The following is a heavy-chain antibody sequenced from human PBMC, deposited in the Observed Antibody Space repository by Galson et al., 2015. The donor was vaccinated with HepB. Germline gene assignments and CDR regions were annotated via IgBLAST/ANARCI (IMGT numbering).Heavy chain of an antibody. CDR2: IYYSGST. J-gene: IGHJ4*02. V-gene: IGHV4-39*01. D-gene: IGHD3-22*01. CDR3: ARQGVYYYDSSGYYGSVDY. Sequence: ETLSLTCTVSGGSISSSSYYWGWIRQPPGKGLEWIGSIYYSGSTYYNPSLKSRVTISVDTSKNQFSLKLSSVTAADTAVYYCARQGVYYYDSSGYYGSVDYWGQGTLVTVSS. CDR1: GGSISSSSYY.